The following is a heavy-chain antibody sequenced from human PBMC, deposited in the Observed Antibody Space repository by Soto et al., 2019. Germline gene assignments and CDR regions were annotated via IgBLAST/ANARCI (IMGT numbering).Heavy chain of an antibody. CDR2: INHVGSA. D-gene: IGHD2-2*02. CDR1: GGSFSGYY. J-gene: IGHJ3*02. CDR3: ARGYCSTTTCYTEALEI. V-gene: IGHV4-34*01. Sequence: SETLSLTCAVDGGSFSGYYWSWVRQHPGKGMEWIGEINHVGSARYNPSLKSRVTISVDTSKNHFSLRLSSVTAADTAVYSCARGYCSTTTCYTEALEIWGQGTMVTV.